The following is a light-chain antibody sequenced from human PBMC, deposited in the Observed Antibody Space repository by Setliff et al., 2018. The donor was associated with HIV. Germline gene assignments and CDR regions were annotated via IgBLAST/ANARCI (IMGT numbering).Light chain of an antibody. V-gene: IGKV4-1*01. CDR3: QQYYNLPPT. CDR1: QSILYSSDNKNY. J-gene: IGKJ3*01. Sequence: DIVMTQSPDSLAVSLGERATINCKSSQSILYSSDNKNYLAWYQQRPGQPPKLLINWASSRESGVPDRFSGSGSGADFTLSISRLQAEDVAVYYCQQYYNLPPTFGPGTKVDI. CDR2: WAS.